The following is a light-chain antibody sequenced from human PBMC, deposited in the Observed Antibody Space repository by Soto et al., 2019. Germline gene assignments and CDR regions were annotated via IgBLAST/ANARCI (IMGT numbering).Light chain of an antibody. CDR1: QSVSSSY. CDR2: GAS. J-gene: IGKJ4*01. V-gene: IGKV3-20*01. Sequence: EIVLTQSPVTRSLSPWEGATLSCIAGQSVSSSYLAWYQQKPGQAPRLLIYGASSRATGIPDRFSGSGSGTDFTLTISRLEPEDFAVYYCQQYGSSHPALTFGGGTKVDIK. CDR3: QQYGSSHPALT.